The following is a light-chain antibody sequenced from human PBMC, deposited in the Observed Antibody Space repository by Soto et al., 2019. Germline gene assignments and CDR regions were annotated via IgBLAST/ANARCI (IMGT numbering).Light chain of an antibody. V-gene: IGKV3-11*01. CDR3: QQRSNWPPEVT. J-gene: IGKJ3*01. Sequence: EIVLTQSPDTLYLSPGERATLSCRASQSVRSSLAWYQQKPGPATRLLIYDASNRATGIPARFSGSGSGTDFTLTISSLEPEDFAVYYCQQRSNWPPEVTFGPGTKVDIK. CDR1: QSVRSS. CDR2: DAS.